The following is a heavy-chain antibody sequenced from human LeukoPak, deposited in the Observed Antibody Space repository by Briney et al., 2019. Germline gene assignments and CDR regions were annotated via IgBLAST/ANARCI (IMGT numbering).Heavy chain of an antibody. J-gene: IGHJ4*02. CDR3: ARDLRFGELSFLPFDH. CDR2: INPSAGST. V-gene: IGHV1-46*01. Sequence: ASVKVSCKASGYTFTSYYLHWVRQAPGQGLEWMGIINPSAGSTSYAQKFQGRVTLTRDMSTSTVYMEVSSLRSEDTAVYYCARDLRFGELSFLPFDHWGQGTLVTVSS. D-gene: IGHD3-10*01. CDR1: GYTFTSYY.